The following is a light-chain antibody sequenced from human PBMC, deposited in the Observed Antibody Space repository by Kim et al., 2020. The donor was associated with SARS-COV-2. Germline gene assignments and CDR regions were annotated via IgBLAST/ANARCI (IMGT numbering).Light chain of an antibody. J-gene: IGLJ2*01. CDR3: NSRDSNDNVV. Sequence: SSELTQDPAVSVALGQTVRITCQGDSLRSYYATWYQQKPGQAPILVIYGKNNRPSGLPDRFSGSRSGNTASLTITGTQAGDEADYYCNSRDSNDNVVFGG. CDR2: GKN. CDR1: SLRSYY. V-gene: IGLV3-19*01.